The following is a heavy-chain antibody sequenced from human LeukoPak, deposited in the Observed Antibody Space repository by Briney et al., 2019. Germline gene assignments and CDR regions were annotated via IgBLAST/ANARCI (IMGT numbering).Heavy chain of an antibody. J-gene: IGHJ4*02. V-gene: IGHV4-61*02. CDR1: GGSVTSGNYY. CDR2: IYTSGST. CDR3: VRESYVWGSYRYINYFDY. D-gene: IGHD3-16*02. Sequence: SETLSLTCTVSGGSVTSGNYYWNWIRQPAGKGLEWIGRIYTSGSTNYNPSLKSRVTMSVDTSKNQFSLKLSSVTAADTAVYYCVRESYVWGSYRYINYFDYWGQGTLVTVSS.